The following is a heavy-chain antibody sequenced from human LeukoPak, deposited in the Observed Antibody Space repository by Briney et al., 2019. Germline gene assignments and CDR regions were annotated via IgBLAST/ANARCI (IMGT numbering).Heavy chain of an antibody. Sequence: GGSLRLSCAASGFTFSSYWMHWVRQAPGKGLVWVSRINSDGSSTSYADSVKGRFTISRDNAKNTLYLQMNSLRAEDTAVYYCARGGYSGYDFKGLYYFDYWGQGTLVTVSS. D-gene: IGHD5-12*01. J-gene: IGHJ4*02. CDR1: GFTFSSYW. CDR2: INSDGSST. V-gene: IGHV3-74*01. CDR3: ARGGYSGYDFKGLYYFDY.